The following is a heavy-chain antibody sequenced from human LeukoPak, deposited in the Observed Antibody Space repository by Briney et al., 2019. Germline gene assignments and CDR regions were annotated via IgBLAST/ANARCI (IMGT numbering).Heavy chain of an antibody. J-gene: IGHJ3*02. Sequence: GGSLRLSCAASGFTVSNNYMSWVRQRPGKGLEWVSVIYSGGNTYYADSVRGRFTISRDNSQNTLYLQMNSLRAEDTAVYYCARGRDYYDSFAFDIWGQGTMVTVSS. CDR2: IYSGGNT. V-gene: IGHV3-66*01. D-gene: IGHD3-22*01. CDR3: ARGRDYYDSFAFDI. CDR1: GFTVSNNY.